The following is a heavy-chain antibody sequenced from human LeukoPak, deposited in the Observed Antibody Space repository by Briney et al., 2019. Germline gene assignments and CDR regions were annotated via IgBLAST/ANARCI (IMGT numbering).Heavy chain of an antibody. CDR1: GYTFTGYY. D-gene: IGHD5-12*01. CDR2: ITPNSGGT. Sequence: GASVKDSCKASGYTFTGYYMHWVRQAPGQRLEWMGWITPNSGGTNYAQKFQGRVTMTRDTSISTAYMELSRLRSDDTAVYYCARVERYSMSSDYWGQGTLVTVSS. CDR3: ARVERYSMSSDY. J-gene: IGHJ4*02. V-gene: IGHV1-2*02.